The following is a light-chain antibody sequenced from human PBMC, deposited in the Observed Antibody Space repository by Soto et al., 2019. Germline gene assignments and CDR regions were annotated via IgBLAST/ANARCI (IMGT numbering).Light chain of an antibody. CDR3: QQYNRYST. V-gene: IGKV1-5*01. Sequence: DIQMTQSPSTLSGSVGDRVTITCRASQSISTYLHWYQQKPGKAPNLLIYAASTLQSGVPSRFSGSGSGTEFTLTISSLQPDDSATYYCQQYNRYSTFGQGTKVDIK. CDR1: QSISTY. J-gene: IGKJ1*01. CDR2: AAS.